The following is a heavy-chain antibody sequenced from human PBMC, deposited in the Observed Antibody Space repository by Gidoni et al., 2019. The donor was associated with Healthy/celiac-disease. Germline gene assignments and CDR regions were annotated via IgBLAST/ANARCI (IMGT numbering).Heavy chain of an antibody. CDR1: FTFSSYG. CDR2: ISYDGSNK. Sequence: QVQLVESGGGVVQPGFTFSSYGMHWVCQAPGKGLEWVAVISYDGSNKYYADSVKGRFTISRDNSKNTRYLQMNSLRAEDTAVYYCAKATHSGSYLFDYWGQGTLVTVSS. CDR3: AKATHSGSYLFDY. D-gene: IGHD1-26*01. J-gene: IGHJ4*02. V-gene: IGHV3-30*18.